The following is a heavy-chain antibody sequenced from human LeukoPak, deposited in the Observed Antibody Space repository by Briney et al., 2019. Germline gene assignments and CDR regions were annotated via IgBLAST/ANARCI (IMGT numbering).Heavy chain of an antibody. V-gene: IGHV3-23*01. CDR2: ISNNGGYT. J-gene: IGHJ4*02. CDR1: GFTFSSYW. CDR3: AKQLGYCSDGSCYFPY. Sequence: GGSLRLSCAASGFTFSSYWMNWARQAPGKGLEWVSAISNNGGYTYYADSVQGRFTISRDNSKSTLCLQMNSLRAEDTAVYCCAKQLGYCSDGSCYFPYWGQGTLVTVSS. D-gene: IGHD2-15*01.